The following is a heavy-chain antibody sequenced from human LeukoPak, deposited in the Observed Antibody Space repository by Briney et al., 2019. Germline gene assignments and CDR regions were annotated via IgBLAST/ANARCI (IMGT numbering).Heavy chain of an antibody. CDR2: TFYRSKWYN. CDR1: GDSVSSNSAA. Sequence: SQTLSLTCVISGDSVSSNSAAWNWIRQSPSRGLEWLGRTFYRSKWYNDYAVSVRSRITINPDTSKNQFSLQLNSVTPEDTAVYYCARGGTVVRGVYFDYWGQGTLVTVSS. J-gene: IGHJ4*02. CDR3: ARGGTVVRGVYFDY. D-gene: IGHD3-10*01. V-gene: IGHV6-1*01.